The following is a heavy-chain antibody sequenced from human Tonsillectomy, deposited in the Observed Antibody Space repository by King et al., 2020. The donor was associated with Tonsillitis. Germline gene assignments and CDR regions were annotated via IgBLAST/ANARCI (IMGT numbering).Heavy chain of an antibody. V-gene: IGHV4-4*07. CDR3: AAHTFYDFWSGHNFDY. CDR2: IYTSGTT. CDR1: GGSINNYY. D-gene: IGHD3-3*01. Sequence: VQLQESGPGLVRPSETLSLTCTVSGGSINNYYWSWIRQPAGKGLEGIGRIYTSGTTNYNPSLKMRVTISVDTSKNPFSLRLSSVTAADTAVYYCAAHTFYDFWSGHNFDYWGQGTLVTVSA. J-gene: IGHJ4*02.